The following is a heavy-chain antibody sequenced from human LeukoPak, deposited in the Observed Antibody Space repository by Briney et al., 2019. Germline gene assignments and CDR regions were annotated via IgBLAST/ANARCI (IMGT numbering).Heavy chain of an antibody. D-gene: IGHD2-2*01. V-gene: IGHV1-8*03. Sequence: ASVKVSCKASGYTFTSYDINWVRQATGQGLEWMGWMNPNSGNTGYAQKFQGRVTITRNTSISTAYMELSSLRSEDTAVYYCARASYCSSTSCHGWFDPWGQGTLVTVSS. J-gene: IGHJ5*02. CDR1: GYTFTSYD. CDR2: MNPNSGNT. CDR3: ARASYCSSTSCHGWFDP.